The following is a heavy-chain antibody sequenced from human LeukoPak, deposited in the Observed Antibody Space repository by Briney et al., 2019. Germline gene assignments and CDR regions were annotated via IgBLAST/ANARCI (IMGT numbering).Heavy chain of an antibody. J-gene: IGHJ4*02. Sequence: SETLSLTCTVSGGSISSYYWSWIRQPPGKGLEWIGYVYYSGSTSYNPALESRVSISDGTSGNQVLLWLTSVTAADTAVYFCATSLYGDYEDDFWGPGILVTVSS. CDR3: ATSLYGDYEDDF. CDR2: VYYSGST. D-gene: IGHD4-17*01. CDR1: GGSISSYY. V-gene: IGHV4-59*01.